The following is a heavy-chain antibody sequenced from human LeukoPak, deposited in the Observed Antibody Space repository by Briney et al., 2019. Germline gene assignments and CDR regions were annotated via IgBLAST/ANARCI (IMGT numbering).Heavy chain of an antibody. Sequence: GGSLRLSCAASGFTFSSYGMPWVRQAPGKGLEWVSGISWNSGSIGYADSVKGRFTISRDNAKNSLYLQMNSLRAEDTALYYCAKDRYQLLYALFDYWGQGTLVTVSS. CDR2: ISWNSGSI. CDR3: AKDRYQLLYALFDY. V-gene: IGHV3-9*01. J-gene: IGHJ4*02. CDR1: GFTFSSYG. D-gene: IGHD2-2*02.